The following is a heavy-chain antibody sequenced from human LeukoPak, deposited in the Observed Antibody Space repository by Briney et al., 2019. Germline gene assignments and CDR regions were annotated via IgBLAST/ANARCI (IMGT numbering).Heavy chain of an antibody. CDR3: ARHGEYYFDY. V-gene: IGHV4-34*01. CDR2: ISRRGNT. J-gene: IGHJ4*02. Sequence: TSETLSLTCAVYGWSFSGYYWSWIRQPPGKGLEWIGQISRRGNTNYNPSPKSRVTISVDTSKNQLSLKLSTVTAADTALYYCARHGEYYFDYWGQGTLVTVSS. CDR1: GWSFSGYY. D-gene: IGHD3-10*01.